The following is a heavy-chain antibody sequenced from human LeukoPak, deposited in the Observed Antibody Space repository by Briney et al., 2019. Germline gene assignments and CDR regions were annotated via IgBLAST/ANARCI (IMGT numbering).Heavy chain of an antibody. CDR1: GYTFTSYG. V-gene: IGHV1-18*01. CDR2: ISAYNGNT. D-gene: IGHD1-26*01. Sequence: ASVKVSCKASGYTFTSYGISWVRQAPGQGLEWMGWISAYNGNTNYAQKLQGRVTMTRNTSISTAYMELSRLRSEDTAVYYCARMGGATDYWGQGTLVTVSS. CDR3: ARMGGATDY. J-gene: IGHJ4*02.